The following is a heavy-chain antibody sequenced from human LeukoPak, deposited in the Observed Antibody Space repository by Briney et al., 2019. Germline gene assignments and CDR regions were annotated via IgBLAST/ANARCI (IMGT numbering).Heavy chain of an antibody. J-gene: IGHJ6*02. D-gene: IGHD5-18*01. V-gene: IGHV3-21*01. CDR1: GFTFSSYR. CDR3: ARADLSTANVDTAMALYYYYGMDV. CDR2: ISSSSSYI. Sequence: GGSLRLSCAASGFTFSSYRMNWVRQAPGKGLEWVSSISSSSSYIYYADSVKGRFTISRDNAKNSLYLQMNSLRAEDTAVYYCARADLSTANVDTAMALYYYYGMDVWGQGTTVTVSS.